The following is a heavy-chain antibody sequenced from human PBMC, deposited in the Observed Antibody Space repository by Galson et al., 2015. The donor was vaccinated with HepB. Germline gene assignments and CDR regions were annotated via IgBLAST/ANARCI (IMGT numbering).Heavy chain of an antibody. V-gene: IGHV3-30-3*01. CDR1: SSYS. J-gene: IGHJ4*02. D-gene: IGHD3-10*01. Sequence: SSYSMHWVRQAPGEGLEWVAVISYDGTNPYYADSVKGRFTISRDNSNNMLYLQMNSLRPEDTAVYFCARDLIRGVVITGFECWGQGTLVTVSS. CDR2: ISYDGTNP. CDR3: ARDLIRGVVITGFEC.